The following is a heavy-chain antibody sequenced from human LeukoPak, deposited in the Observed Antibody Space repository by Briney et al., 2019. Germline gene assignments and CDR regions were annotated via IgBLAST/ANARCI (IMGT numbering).Heavy chain of an antibody. J-gene: IGHJ4*02. CDR1: GFTFSSYA. CDR3: AKDGQGSYYYNDY. Sequence: GGSLRLSCAASGFTFSSYAMSWVRQAPGKGLEWVSAISGSGGSTYYADSVKGRFTISRDNSKNTPYLQMNSLRAEDTAVYYCAKDGQGSYYYNDYWGQGTLVTVSS. V-gene: IGHV3-23*01. D-gene: IGHD1-26*01. CDR2: ISGSGGST.